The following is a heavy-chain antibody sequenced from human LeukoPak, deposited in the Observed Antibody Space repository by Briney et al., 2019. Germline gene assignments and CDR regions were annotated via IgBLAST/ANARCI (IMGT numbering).Heavy chain of an antibody. J-gene: IGHJ3*02. CDR1: GYTLTELS. CDR2: FDPEDGET. CDR3: ATEDPYYYDSKDAFDI. V-gene: IGHV1-24*01. Sequence: ASVKVSCKVSGYTLTELSMHWVRQAPGKGLEWMGGFDPEDGETIYAQKFQGRVTMTEDTSTDTAYMELSSLRSEDMAVYYCATEDPYYYDSKDAFDIWGQGTMVTVSS. D-gene: IGHD3-22*01.